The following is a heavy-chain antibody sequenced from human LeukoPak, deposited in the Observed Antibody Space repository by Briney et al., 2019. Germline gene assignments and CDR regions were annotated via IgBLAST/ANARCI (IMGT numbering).Heavy chain of an antibody. J-gene: IGHJ1*01. V-gene: IGHV1-18*01. CDR3: ARTPWIQRPGGDFQH. D-gene: IGHD5-18*01. CDR2: ISAYNGNT. CDR1: GYTFTSYG. Sequence: GASVKVSCKASGYTFTSYGISWVRQAPGQGLERMGWISAYNGNTNYAQKLQGRVTMTTDTSTSTAYMELRSLRSDDTAVYYCARTPWIQRPGGDFQHWGQGTLVTVSS.